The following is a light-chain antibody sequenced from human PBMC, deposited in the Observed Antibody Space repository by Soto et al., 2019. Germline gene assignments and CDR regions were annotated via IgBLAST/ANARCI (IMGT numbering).Light chain of an antibody. V-gene: IGKV3-11*01. Sequence: EIVMTQYPATLSVSTGERATLSCRASQSVSNNYLAWYQQKPGQAPRLLIYDASNRATGIPARFSGSGSGTDFTLTISSLEPEDFAVYYCQQRSNWPGTFGQGTRLEIK. CDR2: DAS. CDR3: QQRSNWPGT. CDR1: QSVSNNY. J-gene: IGKJ5*01.